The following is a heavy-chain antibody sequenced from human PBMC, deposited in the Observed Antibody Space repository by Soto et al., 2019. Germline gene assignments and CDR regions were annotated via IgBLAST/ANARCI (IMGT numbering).Heavy chain of an antibody. J-gene: IGHJ4*02. Sequence: PGGSLRLSCAASGFIFSNFAMNWVRQAPGKGLEWVSDISVGGGTRNYADSEKGRFTISRDDSKNTLFLQMNSLRVEDTAMYYCASLDTAMIKTAGYWGQGTQVTVSS. V-gene: IGHV3-23*01. D-gene: IGHD5-18*01. CDR1: GFIFSNFA. CDR3: ASLDTAMIKTAGY. CDR2: ISVGGGTR.